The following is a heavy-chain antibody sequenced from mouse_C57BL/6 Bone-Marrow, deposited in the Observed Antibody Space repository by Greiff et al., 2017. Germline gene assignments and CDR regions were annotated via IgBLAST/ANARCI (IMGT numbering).Heavy chain of an antibody. V-gene: IGHV5-4*01. CDR2: ISDGGSYT. D-gene: IGHD2-3*01. CDR3: ARDSYDGWYWYFDV. CDR1: GFTFSSYA. Sequence: EVHLVESGGGLVKPGGSLKLSCAASGFTFSSYAMSWVRQTPEKRLEWVATISDGGSYTYYPDNVKGRFTISTDNATNNPYLQLSHLKSEDTAMYYGARDSYDGWYWYFDVWGTGTTVTVSS. J-gene: IGHJ1*03.